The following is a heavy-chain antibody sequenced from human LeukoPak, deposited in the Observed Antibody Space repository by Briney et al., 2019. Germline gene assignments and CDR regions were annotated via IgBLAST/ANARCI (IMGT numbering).Heavy chain of an antibody. CDR2: ISGSGGST. CDR1: GFTFSSYA. Sequence: GGSLRLSCAASGFTFSSYAMSWVRQAPGKGLEWVSAISGSGGSTYYADSVKGRFTISRDNSKNTLYLQMNSLRAEDTAVYYCAKGVLQQLVQAYYFDYWGQGTLVTVSS. CDR3: AKGVLQQLVQAYYFDY. V-gene: IGHV3-23*01. J-gene: IGHJ4*02. D-gene: IGHD6-13*01.